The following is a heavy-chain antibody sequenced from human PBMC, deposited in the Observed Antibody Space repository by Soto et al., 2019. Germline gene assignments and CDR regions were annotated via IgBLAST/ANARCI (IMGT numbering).Heavy chain of an antibody. Sequence: EVQLLESGGGLVQPGGSLRLSCAASGFTFSSYVMSWVRQAPGKGLAWVSVISGSGGSTYYADSVKGRFTISRDNAKNTLYLQMNSMRAEDTAVYYCAPHLWFGELYYWGQGTLVTVSS. D-gene: IGHD3-10*01. CDR3: APHLWFGELYY. J-gene: IGHJ4*02. V-gene: IGHV3-23*01. CDR1: GFTFSSYV. CDR2: ISGSGGST.